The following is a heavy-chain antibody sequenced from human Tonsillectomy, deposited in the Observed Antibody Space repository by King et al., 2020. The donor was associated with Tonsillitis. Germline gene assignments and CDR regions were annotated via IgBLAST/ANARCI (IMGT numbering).Heavy chain of an antibody. CDR2: ISYDGSSK. CDR1: GFTFSSYA. J-gene: IGHJ4*02. Sequence: QLVQSGGGVVQPGRSLRLSCAASGFTFSSYAMHWVRQAPGKGLEWVAVISYDGSSKYYADSVKGRFTIFRDNSKNTLYLQMNSLRAEDTAVYYCAREAPPGQWLPWGQGTLVTVSS. D-gene: IGHD5-12*01. CDR3: AREAPPGQWLP. V-gene: IGHV3-30-3*01.